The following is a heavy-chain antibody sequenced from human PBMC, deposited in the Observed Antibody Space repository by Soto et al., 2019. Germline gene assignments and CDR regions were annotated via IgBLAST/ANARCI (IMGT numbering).Heavy chain of an antibody. Sequence: EVQLVESGGGLVQPGGSLRLSCAASGFTFSSYWMSWVRQAPGKGLEWVAKIKPDGSEKYFVDSVKGRFTISRANAKNSLYLQMNSLRAEDTAFYYWARDPLGVVISFDYWGQGTLVTVSS. V-gene: IGHV3-7*01. CDR2: IKPDGSEK. D-gene: IGHD3-3*01. CDR1: GFTFSSYW. CDR3: ARDPLGVVISFDY. J-gene: IGHJ4*02.